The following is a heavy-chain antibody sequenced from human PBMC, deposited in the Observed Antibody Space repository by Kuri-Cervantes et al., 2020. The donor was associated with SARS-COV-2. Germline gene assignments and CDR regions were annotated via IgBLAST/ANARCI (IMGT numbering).Heavy chain of an antibody. CDR3: ARLDGYIEH. J-gene: IGHJ5*02. CDR2: ISYDGSNK. Sequence: LSLTCVASGFTFSNYVIHWVRQAPGKGLEWVAVISYDGSNKYYADSVEGRFTISRDNSKNTLYLQMNSLRAEDTAVYYCARLDGYIEHWGQGTLVTVSS. V-gene: IGHV3-30-3*01. CDR1: GFTFSNYV. D-gene: IGHD5-24*01.